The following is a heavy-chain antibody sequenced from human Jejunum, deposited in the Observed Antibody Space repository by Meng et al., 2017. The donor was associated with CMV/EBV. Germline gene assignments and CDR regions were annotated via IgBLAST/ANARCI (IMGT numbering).Heavy chain of an antibody. V-gene: IGHV3-7*01. CDR1: FTFSNYW. J-gene: IGHJ6*02. D-gene: IGHD5/OR15-5a*01. Sequence: FTFSNYWMRWVRQAPGKGLEWVANINQHGSEKNYVDSVKGRFTISRDNAKNSLFLQMNSLRAEDTALYYCARDSNLVSYYYNGLDVWGQGTTVTVSS. CDR3: ARDSNLVSYYYNGLDV. CDR2: INQHGSEK.